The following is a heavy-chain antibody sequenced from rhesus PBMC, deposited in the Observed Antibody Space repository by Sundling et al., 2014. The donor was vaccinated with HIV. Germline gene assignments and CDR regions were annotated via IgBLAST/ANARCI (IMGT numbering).Heavy chain of an antibody. J-gene: IGHJ4*01. V-gene: IGHV1-200*01. Sequence: QVQLVQSGAEVKKPGASVKLSCKASGYTFTTYSINWVRQAPGQGLEWMGWINPDNGITGYAQKFQGRVTMTRDTSTSTAYMELSSLRSEDTAVYYCARGHRTDPWGQGVLVTGLL. D-gene: IGHD6-19*01. CDR1: GYTFTTYS. CDR2: INPDNGIT. CDR3: ARGHRTDP.